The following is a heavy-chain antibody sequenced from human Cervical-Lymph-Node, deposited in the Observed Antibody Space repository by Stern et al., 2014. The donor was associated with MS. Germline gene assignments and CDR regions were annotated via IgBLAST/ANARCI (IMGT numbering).Heavy chain of an antibody. J-gene: IGHJ4*02. CDR2: IYAYNGET. D-gene: IGHD3-22*01. Sequence: QVQLVQSGAEVKEPGASVKVSCKTSGYTFNSYGIAWVRQAPGQGLEWVGWIYAYNGETTYAPNFQGRVTMTTDTPTTTAYMELRGLRYDDTAVYYCARAASQSSGHSYWGQGTLVTVSS. CDR3: ARAASQSSGHSY. V-gene: IGHV1-18*01. CDR1: GYTFNSYG.